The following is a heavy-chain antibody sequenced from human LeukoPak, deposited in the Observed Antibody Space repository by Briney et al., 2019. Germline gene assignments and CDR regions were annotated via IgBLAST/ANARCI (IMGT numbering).Heavy chain of an antibody. CDR1: GGSISSSSYY. CDR3: ARSYDFWSGYYRYFDY. J-gene: IGHJ4*02. V-gene: IGHV4-39*01. Sequence: KPSETLSLTCTVSGGSISSSSYYWGWIRQSPGKGLEWIGSIYYSGSTYYNPSLKSRVTISVDTSKNQFSLKLSSVTAADTAVYYCARSYDFWSGYYRYFDYWGQGTLVTVSS. D-gene: IGHD3-3*01. CDR2: IYYSGST.